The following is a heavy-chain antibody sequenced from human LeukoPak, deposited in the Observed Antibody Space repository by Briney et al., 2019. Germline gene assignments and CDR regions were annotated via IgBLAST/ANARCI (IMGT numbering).Heavy chain of an antibody. CDR2: INPNSGGT. CDR1: GYTFTGYY. CDR3: ARGPPRSIVVVPAAPAGFDY. D-gene: IGHD2-2*01. V-gene: IGHV1-2*02. Sequence: ASVKVSCKASGYTFTGYYMHWVRQAPGQGLEWMGWINPNSGGTNYAQQFQGRVTMTRDTSISTAYMELSRLRSDDTAVYYCARGPPRSIVVVPAAPAGFDYWGQGTLVTVSS. J-gene: IGHJ4*02.